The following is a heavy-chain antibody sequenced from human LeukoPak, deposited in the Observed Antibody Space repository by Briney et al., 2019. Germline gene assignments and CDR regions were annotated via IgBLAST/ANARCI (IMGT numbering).Heavy chain of an antibody. J-gene: IGHJ3*02. D-gene: IGHD5-12*01. CDR1: GFTFRSYG. V-gene: IGHV3-23*01. CDR3: AKSVATIPAFDI. Sequence: PGGSLRLSCAASGFTFRSYGMSWVRQAPGKGLEWVSAISGSGGSTYYADSVKGRFTISRDNSKNTLYLQMNSLRAEDTAVYYCAKSVATIPAFDIWGQGTMVTVSS. CDR2: ISGSGGST.